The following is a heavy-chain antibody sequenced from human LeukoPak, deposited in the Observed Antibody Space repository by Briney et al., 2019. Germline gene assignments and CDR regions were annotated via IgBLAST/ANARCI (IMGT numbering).Heavy chain of an antibody. V-gene: IGHV3-48*01. J-gene: IGHJ4*02. CDR1: GFTFSSYS. CDR2: ISNSSSTI. Sequence: PGGSLRLSCAASGFTFSSYSMNWVRQAPGKGLEWISYISNSSSTIFYADSVKGRFTISRDNAKNSLYLQMNSLRAEDTAVYYCASGVSSTSCYVDYWGQGTLVTVSS. CDR3: ASGVSSTSCYVDY. D-gene: IGHD2-2*01.